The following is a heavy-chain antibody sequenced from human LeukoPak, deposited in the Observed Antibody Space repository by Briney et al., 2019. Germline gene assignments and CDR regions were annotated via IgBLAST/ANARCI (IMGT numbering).Heavy chain of an antibody. Sequence: SETLSLTCTVSGGSISSYYWSWIRQPPGKGLEWIGYIYYSGSTNYNPSLKSRVTISVDTSKNQFSLKLSSVTAADTAVYYCAREVVPAATYAGLYYFDYWGQGTLVTVSS. CDR2: IYYSGST. V-gene: IGHV4-59*12. CDR3: AREVVPAATYAGLYYFDY. J-gene: IGHJ4*02. D-gene: IGHD2-2*01. CDR1: GGSISSYY.